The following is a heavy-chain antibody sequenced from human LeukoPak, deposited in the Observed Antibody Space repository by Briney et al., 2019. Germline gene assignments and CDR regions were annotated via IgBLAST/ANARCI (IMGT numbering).Heavy chain of an antibody. D-gene: IGHD4-17*01. V-gene: IGHV1-46*01. J-gene: IGHJ4*02. CDR1: GYTFTSYY. CDR3: ARAHLHYGDSIHDLDY. CDR2: IHPSGGST. Sequence: ASVKVPCKASGYTFTSYYMHWVRQAPGQALEWMGIIHPSGGSTSYAQKFQGRVTMTRDTSTSTVYMELSSLRSEDTAVYYCARAHLHYGDSIHDLDYWGQGTLVTVSS.